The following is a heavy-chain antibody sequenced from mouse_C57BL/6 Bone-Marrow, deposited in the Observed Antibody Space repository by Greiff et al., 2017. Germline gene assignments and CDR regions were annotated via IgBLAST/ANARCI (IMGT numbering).Heavy chain of an antibody. Sequence: VQLQQSGAELVRPGASVTLSCKASGYTFTDYEMHWVKQTPVHGLEWIGAIDPETGGTAYNQKFKGKAILTADKSSSTAYMELRSLTSEDSAVYYCTTTVVVYYLDYWGQGTTLTVSS. D-gene: IGHD1-1*01. CDR1: GYTFTDYE. CDR3: TTTVVVYYLDY. J-gene: IGHJ2*01. V-gene: IGHV1-15*01. CDR2: IDPETGGT.